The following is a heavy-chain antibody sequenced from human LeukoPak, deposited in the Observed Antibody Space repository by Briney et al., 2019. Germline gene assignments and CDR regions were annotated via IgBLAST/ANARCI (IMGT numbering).Heavy chain of an antibody. CDR2: ISPYNGNT. J-gene: IGHJ4*02. Sequence: ASVKVSCKASGYTFPSYGISWVRQAPGQGLEWMGWISPYNGNTNYAQKLQGRVTMTTDTSTTTAYMELRSLRSDDTVVYYCAREMATIVNQFDYWGQGTLVTVSS. D-gene: IGHD5-24*01. CDR3: AREMATIVNQFDY. V-gene: IGHV1-18*01. CDR1: GYTFPSYG.